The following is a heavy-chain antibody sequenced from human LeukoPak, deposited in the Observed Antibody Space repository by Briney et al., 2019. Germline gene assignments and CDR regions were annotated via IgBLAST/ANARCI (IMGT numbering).Heavy chain of an antibody. CDR3: AKDLVGYFDY. D-gene: IGHD1-26*01. Sequence: HSGGSLRLSCAASGFTFSSYAMSWVRQAPGKGLEWVSAISGSGGSTYYADSAKGRFTISRDNSKNTLYLQMNSLRAEDTAVYYCAKDLVGYFDYWGQGTLVTVSS. J-gene: IGHJ4*02. CDR2: ISGSGGST. CDR1: GFTFSSYA. V-gene: IGHV3-23*01.